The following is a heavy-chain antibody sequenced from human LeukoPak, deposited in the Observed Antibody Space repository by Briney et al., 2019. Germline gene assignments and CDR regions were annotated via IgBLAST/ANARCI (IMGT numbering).Heavy chain of an antibody. V-gene: IGHV4-38-2*01. CDR1: GYSISSGYY. J-gene: IGHJ5*02. Sequence: SETLSLTCAVSGYSISSGYYWGWIRQPPGKGLEWIGSIYHSGSTYYNPSLKSRVTISVDTSKNQFSLKLSSVTAADTAVYYCARHLGFTIFGVVIRAMWFDPWGQGTLVTVSS. CDR3: ARHLGFTIFGVVIRAMWFDP. D-gene: IGHD3-3*01. CDR2: IYHSGST.